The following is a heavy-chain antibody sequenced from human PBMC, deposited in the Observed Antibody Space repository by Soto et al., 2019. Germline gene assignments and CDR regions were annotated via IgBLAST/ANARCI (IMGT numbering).Heavy chain of an antibody. CDR3: ARDNGALYYYDSSGYYADY. CDR2: ISSSGSTI. V-gene: IGHV3-11*01. Sequence: GGSLRLSCAASGFTFSDYYMSWIRQAPGKGLEWVSYISSSGSTIYYADSVKGRFTISRDNAKNSLYLQMNSLRAEDTAVYYCARDNGALYYYDSSGYYADYWGQGTLVTVSS. D-gene: IGHD3-22*01. CDR1: GFTFSDYY. J-gene: IGHJ4*02.